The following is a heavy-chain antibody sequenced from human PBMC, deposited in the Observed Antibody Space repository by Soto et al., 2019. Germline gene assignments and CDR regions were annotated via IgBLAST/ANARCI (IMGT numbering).Heavy chain of an antibody. Sequence: GGSLRLSCAASGFTFSSCAMGWVRQAPGKGLEWVSDIIDSGGSTYYADSVKGRFIISRDNSKNTVYLQMNSLRAEDTAFYYCPKDSFSDGETFIFAPWGQGTLVPVSS. CDR2: IIDSGGST. CDR1: GFTFSSCA. V-gene: IGHV3-23*01. CDR3: PKDSFSDGETFIFAP. D-gene: IGHD3-3*01. J-gene: IGHJ5*02.